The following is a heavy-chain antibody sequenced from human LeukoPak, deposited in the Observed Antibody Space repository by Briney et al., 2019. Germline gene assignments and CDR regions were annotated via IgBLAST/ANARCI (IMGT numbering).Heavy chain of an antibody. CDR1: GFTFSSYS. CDR3: ARGGLSDSSDQYYFDY. J-gene: IGHJ4*02. D-gene: IGHD3-22*01. Sequence: GGSLRLSCAASGFTFSSYSMNWVRQAPGKGLEWVAVISYDGSDKYYADSVRGRFAVSRDSSKNTLYLQMNSLRAEDTAVFYCARGGLSDSSDQYYFDYWGQGTLVTVSS. CDR2: ISYDGSDK. V-gene: IGHV3-30*03.